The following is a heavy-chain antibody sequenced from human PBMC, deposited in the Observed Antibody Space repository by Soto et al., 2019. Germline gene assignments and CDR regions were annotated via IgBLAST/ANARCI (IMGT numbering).Heavy chain of an antibody. Sequence: SVKVSCKASGGTFSSYAISWVRQAPGQGLEWMGGIIPIFGTANYAQKFQGRVTITADESTSTAYMELSSLRSEDAAVYYCARGGYYYDSSGYYHTALSFDSWGQGTLVTVSS. J-gene: IGHJ4*02. CDR2: IIPIFGTA. D-gene: IGHD3-22*01. CDR1: GGTFSSYA. V-gene: IGHV1-69*13. CDR3: ARGGYYYDSSGYYHTALSFDS.